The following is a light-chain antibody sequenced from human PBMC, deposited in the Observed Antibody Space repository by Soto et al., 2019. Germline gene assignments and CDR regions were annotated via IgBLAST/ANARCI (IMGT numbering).Light chain of an antibody. CDR2: DTS. V-gene: IGLV7-46*01. CDR1: TGAVTSGRY. Sequence: QSVVTQEPSLTVSPGGTVTLTCGSSTGAVTSGRYPHWFQLKPGQAPTTLIYDTSIKHSWTPARFSGSLLGGKAALTLSGAQPEDEADYYCLVIYTGVGEVFGTGTKVTVL. CDR3: LVIYTGVGEV. J-gene: IGLJ1*01.